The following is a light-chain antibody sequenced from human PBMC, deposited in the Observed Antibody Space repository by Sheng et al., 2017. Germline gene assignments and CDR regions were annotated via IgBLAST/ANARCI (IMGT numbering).Light chain of an antibody. CDR3: HVWDSGSDHYV. V-gene: IGLV3-21*03. CDR1: KIGSKG. J-gene: IGLJ1*01. Sequence: SYVLTQPPSVSVAPGKTARITCGGDKIGSKGVVWYQQRPGQAPVLVASEDVDRPSGIPERFSGSNSGNTATLTISRVEAGDEADYYCHVWDSGSDHYVFGSGTKVTVL. CDR2: EDV.